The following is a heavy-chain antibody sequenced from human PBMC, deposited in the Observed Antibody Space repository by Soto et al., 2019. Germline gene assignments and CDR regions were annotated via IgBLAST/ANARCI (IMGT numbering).Heavy chain of an antibody. CDR3: ARQADYNILTGYFYSSDY. D-gene: IGHD3-9*01. CDR2: IYPGDSDA. Sequence: GESLKISCKSSGYSFTDYWIGWVRQMPGKGLEWMGIIYPGDSDARYSPSFQGQVTISVDTSINTAFLRWNSLTASDTAMYYCARQADYNILTGYFYSSDYWGPGPLVTVSS. V-gene: IGHV5-51*01. J-gene: IGHJ4*02. CDR1: GYSFTDYW.